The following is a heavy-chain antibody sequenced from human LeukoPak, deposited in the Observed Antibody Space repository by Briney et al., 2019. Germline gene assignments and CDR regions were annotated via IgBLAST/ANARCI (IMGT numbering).Heavy chain of an antibody. J-gene: IGHJ4*02. CDR1: GYTFTSYG. Sequence: GASVKVSCKASGYTFTSYGISWVRQAPGQGLEWMGLTSADNGHTNYVQKFQGRVTMTTDTSTNTAYMELRSLRFDDTAMYYCARDYFSDYVFVFWGQGTLITVSS. CDR2: TSADNGHT. D-gene: IGHD3-10*02. V-gene: IGHV1-18*01. CDR3: ARDYFSDYVFVF.